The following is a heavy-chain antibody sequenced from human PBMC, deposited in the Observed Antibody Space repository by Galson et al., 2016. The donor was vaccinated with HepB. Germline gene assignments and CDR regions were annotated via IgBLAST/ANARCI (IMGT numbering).Heavy chain of an antibody. D-gene: IGHD6-19*01. CDR2: INAGNGNT. Sequence: SVKVSCKASGYSFTNYGLHWVRQAPGQRLEWMGWINAGNGNTKYSQRFQGRVTTTRDTSASTAYMELSSLRSEDTAVYYCARVLNIAMAGTLYYWGQGSLVTVSS. CDR1: GYSFTNYG. CDR3: ARVLNIAMAGTLYY. J-gene: IGHJ4*02. V-gene: IGHV1-3*01.